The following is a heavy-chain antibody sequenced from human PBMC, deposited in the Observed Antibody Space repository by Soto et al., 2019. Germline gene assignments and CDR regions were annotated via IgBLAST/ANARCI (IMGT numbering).Heavy chain of an antibody. V-gene: IGHV3-21*01. J-gene: IGHJ6*02. CDR2: ISNSSSYI. Sequence: PGGSLRLSCAASGFTFSSYSMNWVRQAPGKGLEWVSSISNSSSYIYYADSVKGRFTISRDNAKNSLYLQMNSLRAEDTAVYYCARSLPPYGIAAAGTNGMDVWGQGTTVTVSS. D-gene: IGHD6-13*01. CDR3: ARSLPPYGIAAAGTNGMDV. CDR1: GFTFSSYS.